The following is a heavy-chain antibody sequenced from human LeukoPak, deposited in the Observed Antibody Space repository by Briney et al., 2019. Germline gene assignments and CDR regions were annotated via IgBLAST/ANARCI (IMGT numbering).Heavy chain of an antibody. J-gene: IGHJ4*02. Sequence: GGSLRLSCAASGFTFSSYAMHWVRQAPGKGLEWVAAISYDGSNKYSADSVKGRFTISRDDSENTLYLQMNSLRAEDTAVYYCAKATGYLLWGQGTLVTVSS. CDR3: AKATGYLL. D-gene: IGHD1-14*01. V-gene: IGHV3-30*04. CDR1: GFTFSSYA. CDR2: ISYDGSNK.